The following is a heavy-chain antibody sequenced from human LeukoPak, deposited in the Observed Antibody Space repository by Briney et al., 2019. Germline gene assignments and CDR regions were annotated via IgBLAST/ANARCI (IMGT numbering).Heavy chain of an antibody. CDR1: GGSIRSGSHY. J-gene: IGHJ4*02. D-gene: IGHD3-3*01. CDR3: ARRGGTPLPARYFFDS. Sequence: PSETLSLTCTVSGGSIRSGSHYWAWIRQPPGKGLEWIASVSYIGNTYYNPSLKSRVTVSVDTSKEQFSLDLGSVAALDTAVYFCARRGGTPLPARYFFDSWGQGTLVSVSS. V-gene: IGHV4-39*01. CDR2: VSYIGNT.